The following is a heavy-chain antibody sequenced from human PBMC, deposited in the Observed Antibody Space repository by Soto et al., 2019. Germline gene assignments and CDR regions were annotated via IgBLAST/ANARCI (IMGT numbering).Heavy chain of an antibody. V-gene: IGHV3-15*01. CDR3: TTDLDWGSPDY. D-gene: IGHD7-27*01. Sequence: GGSLRLSCAASGFTFSNAWMSWVRQAPGKGLEWVGRIKSKTDVGTTDYAAPVKGRFTISRDDSKNTLYLQMNSLKTEDTAVYYCTTDLDWGSPDYWGQGTLVTVSS. CDR1: GFTFSNAW. CDR2: IKSKTDVGTT. J-gene: IGHJ4*02.